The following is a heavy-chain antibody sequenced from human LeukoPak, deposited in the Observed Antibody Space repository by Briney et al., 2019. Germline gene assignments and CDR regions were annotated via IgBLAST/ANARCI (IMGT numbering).Heavy chain of an antibody. CDR1: GFTFSSYS. CDR3: ARDRTMPSGFDP. J-gene: IGHJ5*02. D-gene: IGHD2-2*01. Sequence: KTGGSLRLSCAASGFTFSSYSMNWVRQAPGKGLEWVSSISSSSSYIYYADSVKGRFTISRDHAKNSLYLQMNSLRADEQAVFYWARDRTMPSGFDPWGQGTRVTVSS. V-gene: IGHV3-21*01. CDR2: ISSSSSYI.